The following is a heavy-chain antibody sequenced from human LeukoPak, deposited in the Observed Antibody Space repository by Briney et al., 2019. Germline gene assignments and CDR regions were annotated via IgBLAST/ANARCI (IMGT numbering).Heavy chain of an antibody. CDR3: AKIPVVVAATHDAFDI. CDR1: GFTFSSYA. V-gene: IGHV3-23*01. J-gene: IGHJ3*02. D-gene: IGHD2-15*01. CDR2: ISSSGGST. Sequence: GGSLRLSCAASGFTFSSYAMTWVRQAPGKGLEWVSSISSSGGSTYYADSVKGRFTISRDNSKNTLYLQMNSLRAEDTAVYYCAKIPVVVAATHDAFDIWGQGTMVTVSS.